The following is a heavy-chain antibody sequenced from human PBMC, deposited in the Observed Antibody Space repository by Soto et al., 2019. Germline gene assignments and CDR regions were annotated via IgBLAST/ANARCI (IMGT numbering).Heavy chain of an antibody. J-gene: IGHJ3*02. D-gene: IGHD6-13*01. CDR3: ARSPTSSWYGGGAFEI. CDR1: GGSISSTNW. CDR2: IYHSGST. Sequence: QVQLQESGPGLVKPSGTLSLTCAVSGGSISSTNWWSWVRQPPGKGLEWIGEIYHSGSTNYNPSLKSRVTISVGESKNQFSLMLRSVTAADTAVYYCARSPTSSWYGGGAFEIWGQGTMVTVSS. V-gene: IGHV4-4*02.